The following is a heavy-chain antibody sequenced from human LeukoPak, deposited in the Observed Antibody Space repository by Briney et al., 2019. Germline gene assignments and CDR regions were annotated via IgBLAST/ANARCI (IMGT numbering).Heavy chain of an antibody. D-gene: IGHD3-22*01. CDR3: ASIGTYYYDTNGFDP. J-gene: IGHJ5*02. CDR2: ITLSGST. Sequence: SETLSLTCAVYGGFFSGYYLHWIRQPPGKGLEWIGEITLSGSTNYNPSLKSRVTISVDTSKNQFSLKLNSLTAADTAVYYCASIGTYYYDTNGFDPWGQGTMVTVSS. V-gene: IGHV4-34*01. CDR1: GGFFSGYY.